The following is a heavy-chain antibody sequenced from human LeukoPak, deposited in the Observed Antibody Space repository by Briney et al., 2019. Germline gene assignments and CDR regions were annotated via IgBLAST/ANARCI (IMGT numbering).Heavy chain of an antibody. CDR2: IYGSGTYT. CDR1: GFTFSSYS. CDR3: AKDLGEMATHPGDY. J-gene: IGHJ4*02. V-gene: IGHV3-23*01. D-gene: IGHD5-24*01. Sequence: GGSLRLSCAASGFTFSSYSMNWVRQAPGKGLEWISAIYGSGTYTHYADSVKGRFTISRDNSRNTVYLQMNSLRVEDTAVYYCAKDLGEMATHPGDYWGQGTLVTVSS.